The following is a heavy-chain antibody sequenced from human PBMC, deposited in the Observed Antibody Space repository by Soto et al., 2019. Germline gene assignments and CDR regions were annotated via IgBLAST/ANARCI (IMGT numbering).Heavy chain of an antibody. CDR3: ASYSSSYFDY. Sequence: PSETLSLTCTVSGGSISSSSYYWGWIRQPPGKGLEWIGSIYYSGSTYYNPSLKSRVTISVDTSKNQFSLKLSSVTAADTAVYYCASYSSSYFDYWGQGTLVTVSS. CDR1: GGSISSSSYY. V-gene: IGHV4-39*01. D-gene: IGHD6-6*01. CDR2: IYYSGST. J-gene: IGHJ4*02.